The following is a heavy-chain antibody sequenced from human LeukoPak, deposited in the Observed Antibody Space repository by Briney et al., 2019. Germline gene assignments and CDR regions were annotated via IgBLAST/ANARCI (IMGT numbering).Heavy chain of an antibody. J-gene: IGHJ5*02. Sequence: SETLSLTCTVSGGSISSTTYYWGWIRQPPGKGLEWIGSISYSGSTYYNPSLKSRVTISVDTSKNQFSLKLSSVTAADTAVYYCARHVPPLAVTTNWFHPRGEGTLVTVSS. CDR2: ISYSGST. V-gene: IGHV4-39*01. D-gene: IGHD4-11*01. CDR1: GGSISSTTYY. CDR3: ARHVPPLAVTTNWFHP.